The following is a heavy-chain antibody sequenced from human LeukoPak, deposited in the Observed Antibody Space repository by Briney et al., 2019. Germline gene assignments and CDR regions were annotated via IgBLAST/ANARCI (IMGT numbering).Heavy chain of an antibody. J-gene: IGHJ3*02. Sequence: SETLSLTCAVYGGSFSGYYWSWIRQPPGKGLEWIGEINHSGSTNYNPSLKSRVTISVDTSKNQFSLKLSSVTAADTAVYYCARGLCGGDCYDAFDIWGQGTMVTVSS. CDR2: INHSGST. V-gene: IGHV4-34*01. CDR3: ARGLCGGDCYDAFDI. CDR1: GGSFSGYY. D-gene: IGHD2-21*02.